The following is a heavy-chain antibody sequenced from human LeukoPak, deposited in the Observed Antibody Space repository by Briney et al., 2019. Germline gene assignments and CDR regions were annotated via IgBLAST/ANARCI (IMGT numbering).Heavy chain of an antibody. D-gene: IGHD1-14*01. J-gene: IGHJ4*02. CDR2: IWYDGSNK. V-gene: IGHV3-33*08. CDR3: ARDRTTHYFDY. CDR1: GFXVTNNY. Sequence: GGSLRLSCAVSGFXVTNNYMSWVRQAPGKGLEWVAIIWYDGSNKYYGDSVKGRFTISRDNSKNTVYLQMNSLRAEDTAVYYCARDRTTHYFDYWGQGTLVTVSS.